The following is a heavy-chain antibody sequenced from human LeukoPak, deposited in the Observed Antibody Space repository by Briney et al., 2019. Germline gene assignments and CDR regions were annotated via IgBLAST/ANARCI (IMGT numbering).Heavy chain of an antibody. CDR2: INSDGINT. CDR1: GFTFSNYW. D-gene: IGHD3-22*01. V-gene: IGHV3-74*01. Sequence: GGSLRLSCAASGFTFSNYWMHWVRQAPGKGLVWVSRINSDGINTSYADSVKGRFTISRDNSKNTLYLQMNSLRAKDTAVYYCAKDLYYYDSSGYYFGDYWGQGTLVTVSS. CDR3: AKDLYYYDSSGYYFGDY. J-gene: IGHJ4*02.